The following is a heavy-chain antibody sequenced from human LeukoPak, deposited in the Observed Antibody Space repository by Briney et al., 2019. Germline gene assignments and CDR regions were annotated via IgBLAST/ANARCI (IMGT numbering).Heavy chain of an antibody. D-gene: IGHD2-21*02. CDR2: ISGSGGST. J-gene: IGHJ4*02. CDR3: ARGPGGGTVVVTAKIDY. V-gene: IGHV3-23*01. Sequence: GGTLRLSCAASGFTFSSFGMSWVRQAPGKGLEWVSTISGSGGSTYYADSVKGRFTISRDNAKNSLYLQMNSLRAEDTAVYYCARGPGGGTVVVTAKIDYWGQGTLVTVSS. CDR1: GFTFSSFG.